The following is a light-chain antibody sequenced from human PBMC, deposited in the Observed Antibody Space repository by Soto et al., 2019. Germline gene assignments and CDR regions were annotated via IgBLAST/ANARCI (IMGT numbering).Light chain of an antibody. CDR2: AAS. CDR1: QSINTY. CDR3: QQSYGTPMYT. Sequence: DIQMTQSPSSLSASVGDRVTITCRASQSINTYLNWYQQKPGKAPNLLIYAASNLQSVVPSRFSGSVSGTDFTLTISSLQTEDIATYYCQQSYGTPMYTFGQGTKLEIK. V-gene: IGKV1-39*01. J-gene: IGKJ2*01.